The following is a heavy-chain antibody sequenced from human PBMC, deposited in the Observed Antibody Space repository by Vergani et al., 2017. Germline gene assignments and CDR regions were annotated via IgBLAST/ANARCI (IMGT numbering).Heavy chain of an antibody. Sequence: QVTLKESGPALVKPTQTLTLTCTFSAFSLSTNAVGVSWIRQPPGKALEWLALIYWNDDKRYNPSLQSRLTISKDTSKNQVVLTLTNMDPVDTATYYCAHRLRYYDFLTGYYGTDAFDIWGQGTMVTVSS. CDR3: AHRLRYYDFLTGYYGTDAFDI. CDR2: IYWNDDK. CDR1: AFSLSTNAVG. D-gene: IGHD3-9*01. J-gene: IGHJ3*02. V-gene: IGHV2-5*01.